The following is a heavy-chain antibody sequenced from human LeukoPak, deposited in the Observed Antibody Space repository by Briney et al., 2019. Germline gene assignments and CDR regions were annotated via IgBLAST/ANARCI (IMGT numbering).Heavy chain of an antibody. CDR1: GGSISSYC. D-gene: IGHD2-15*01. CDR2: ISYSGST. J-gene: IGHJ3*01. V-gene: IGHV4-59*08. CDR3: ARRRQVAFYSPYAFDL. Sequence: PSETLSLTCTVSGGSISSYCGSWIRQPPGKGLEWIGYISYSGSTNYNPSLKSRVTISVDTSKNQFSLRLSSVTAADTAMYYCARRRQVAFYSPYAFDLWGQGTMVTVS.